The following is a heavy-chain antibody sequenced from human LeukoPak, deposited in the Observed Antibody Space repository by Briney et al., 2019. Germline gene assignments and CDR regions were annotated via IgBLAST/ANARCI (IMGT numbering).Heavy chain of an antibody. J-gene: IGHJ3*02. Sequence: GGSLRLSCAASGFTFSSYGVHWVRQAPGKGLEWVAFIRYDGSNKYYADSVKGRFTISRDNSKNTLYLQMNSLRAEDTAVYYCAKADSSGYYYATDAFDIWGQGTMVTVSS. D-gene: IGHD3-22*01. CDR2: IRYDGSNK. V-gene: IGHV3-30*02. CDR3: AKADSSGYYYATDAFDI. CDR1: GFTFSSYG.